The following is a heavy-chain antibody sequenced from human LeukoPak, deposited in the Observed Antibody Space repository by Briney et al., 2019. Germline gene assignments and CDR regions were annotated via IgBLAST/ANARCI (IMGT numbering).Heavy chain of an antibody. CDR1: GYTFTSYD. CDR3: ARGLYYYDSSGYYYAHWFDP. D-gene: IGHD3-22*01. V-gene: IGHV1-8*01. Sequence: ASVKVSCKASGYTFTSYDINWVRQATGQGLEWMGWMNPNSGNTGYAQKFQGRATMTRNTSISTAYMELSSLRSEDTAVYYCARGLYYYDSSGYYYAHWFDPWGQGTLVTVSS. J-gene: IGHJ5*02. CDR2: MNPNSGNT.